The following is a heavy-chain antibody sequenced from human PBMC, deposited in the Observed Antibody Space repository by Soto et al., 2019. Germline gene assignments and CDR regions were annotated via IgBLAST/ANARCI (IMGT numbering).Heavy chain of an antibody. J-gene: IGHJ4*02. Sequence: QVQLVESGGGVVQPGRSLRLSCAASGFTFSSYAMHWVRQAPGKGLEWVAVISYDGSNKYYADSVKGRFTISRDNSKXXXYLQMNSLRAEDTAVYYCARALQAVAGNEIDYWGQGTLVTVSS. V-gene: IGHV3-30-3*01. CDR2: ISYDGSNK. D-gene: IGHD6-19*01. CDR1: GFTFSSYA. CDR3: ARALQAVAGNEIDY.